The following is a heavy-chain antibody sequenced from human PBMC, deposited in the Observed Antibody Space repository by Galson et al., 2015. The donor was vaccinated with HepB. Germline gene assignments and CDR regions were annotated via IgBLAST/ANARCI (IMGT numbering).Heavy chain of an antibody. CDR3: ARGNESRDEYGYVWLRWVPYAVTTSGELDAFDI. Sequence: SLRLSCAASGFTFSSYAMHWVRQAPGKGPEWVAVISYDGSNKYYADSVKGRFTISRDNSKNTLYLQMNSLRAEDTAVYYCARGNESRDEYGYVWLRWVPYAVTTSGELDAFDIWGQGTMVTVSS. D-gene: IGHD4-17*01. V-gene: IGHV3-30*04. CDR2: ISYDGSNK. J-gene: IGHJ3*02. CDR1: GFTFSSYA.